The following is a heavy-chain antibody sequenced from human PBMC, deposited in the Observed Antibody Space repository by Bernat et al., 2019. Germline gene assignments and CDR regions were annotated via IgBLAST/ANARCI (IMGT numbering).Heavy chain of an antibody. J-gene: IGHJ6*02. V-gene: IGHV3-30*18. CDR3: AEDNYGMDV. Sequence: QVQLVESGGGVVQPGRSLRLSCAASGFTFSSYGMHWVRQAPGKGLEWVAVISYDGSNKYYADSVKGRFTISRDNSKNTLYLQMNSLRAEDTAVYYCAEDNYGMDVWGQGTTVTVSS. CDR2: ISYDGSNK. CDR1: GFTFSSYG.